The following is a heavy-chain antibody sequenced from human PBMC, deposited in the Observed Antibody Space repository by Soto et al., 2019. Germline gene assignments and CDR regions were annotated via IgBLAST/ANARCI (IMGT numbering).Heavy chain of an antibody. CDR2: MNPKSANT. CDR3: ARGRDYDSSIRSHFDY. CDR1: RYTFISYD. Sequence: GASVKVSCKASRYTFISYDINWVRQATGQGLEWMGWMNPKSANTGYAQNFQGRVSMTRNTSISTAYMELSSLRSEDTAVYYCARGRDYDSSIRSHFDYWGQGTLVTVSS. V-gene: IGHV1-8*01. D-gene: IGHD3-22*01. J-gene: IGHJ4*02.